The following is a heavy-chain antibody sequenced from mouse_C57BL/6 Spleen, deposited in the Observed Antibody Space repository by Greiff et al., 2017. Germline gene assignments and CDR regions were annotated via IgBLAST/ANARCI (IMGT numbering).Heavy chain of an antibody. J-gene: IGHJ4*01. CDR3: ARSYYSNLREAMEY. D-gene: IGHD2-5*01. CDR1: GYTFTSYW. V-gene: IGHV1-7*01. CDR2: ITPSSGDT. Sequence: LQLVESGAELAKPGASVKLSCKASGYTFTSYWMHWVQQRPGQGLEWIGYITPSSGDTKYNEKFKDKATLTADKSSSTAYMQLSRLTYEDSAVYSCARSYYSNLREAMEYWGQGPAVSVSS.